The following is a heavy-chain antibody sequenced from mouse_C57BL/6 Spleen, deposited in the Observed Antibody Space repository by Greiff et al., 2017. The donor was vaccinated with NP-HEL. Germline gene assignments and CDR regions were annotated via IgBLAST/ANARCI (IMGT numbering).Heavy chain of an antibody. J-gene: IGHJ1*03. CDR1: GYTFTSYG. Sequence: QVQLKESGAELARPGASVKLSCKASGYTFTSYGISWVKQRTGQGLEWIGEIYPRSGNTYYNEKFKGKATLTADKSSSTAYMELRSLTSEDSAVYFCAREGVYDGYSRYFDVWGTGTTVTVSS. CDR2: IYPRSGNT. V-gene: IGHV1-81*01. D-gene: IGHD2-3*01. CDR3: AREGVYDGYSRYFDV.